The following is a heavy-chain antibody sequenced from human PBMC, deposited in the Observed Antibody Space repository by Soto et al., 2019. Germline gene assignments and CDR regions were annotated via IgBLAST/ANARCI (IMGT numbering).Heavy chain of an antibody. J-gene: IGHJ4*02. CDR3: ARGEVLPAASLDY. Sequence: PSETLSLTCTVSGGSISSGGYYWSWIRQSPGKGLEWIGDIQYSGSTFYNPSLKSRVTISVDTSENQFSLKLSSMTAADTAVYYCARGEVLPAASLDYWGQGTLVTVSS. D-gene: IGHD2-2*01. CDR1: GGSISSGGYY. V-gene: IGHV4-31*03. CDR2: IQYSGST.